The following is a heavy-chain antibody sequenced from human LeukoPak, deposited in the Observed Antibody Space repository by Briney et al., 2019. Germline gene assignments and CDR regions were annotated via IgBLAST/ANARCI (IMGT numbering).Heavy chain of an antibody. V-gene: IGHV4-34*01. D-gene: IGHD2-2*01. CDR1: GGSFSGYY. Sequence: SETLSLTCAVYGGSFSGYYWSWIRQPPGKGLEWIGEINHSGSTNYNPSLKSRVTIPVDTSKNQFSLKLSSVTAADTAVYYCARDCSSTSCYFYYYGMDVWGKGTTVTVSS. CDR2: INHSGST. J-gene: IGHJ6*04. CDR3: ARDCSSTSCYFYYYGMDV.